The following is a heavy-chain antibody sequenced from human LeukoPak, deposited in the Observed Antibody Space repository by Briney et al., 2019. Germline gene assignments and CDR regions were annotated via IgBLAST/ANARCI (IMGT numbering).Heavy chain of an antibody. CDR1: GFTFSSYG. V-gene: IGHV3-30*18. CDR2: ISYDGSNK. D-gene: IGHD6-19*01. J-gene: IGHJ4*02. CDR3: AKDPTGYSSGWYGFDY. Sequence: GGSLRLSCAASGFTFSSYGMHWVRQAPGKGLEWLVVISYDGSNKYYTDSVKGRFTISRDNSKNTLYLQMNSLRAEDTAVYYCAKDPTGYSSGWYGFDYWGQGTLVPVSS.